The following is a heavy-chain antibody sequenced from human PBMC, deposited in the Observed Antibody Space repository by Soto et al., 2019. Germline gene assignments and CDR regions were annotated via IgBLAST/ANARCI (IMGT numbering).Heavy chain of an antibody. D-gene: IGHD3-10*01. Sequence: SETLSLTCAVYGGSFSGYYWSWIRQPPRKGMEWNGEINHSGSTNYNPSFKSRVTISVDTSKNHFFLKLSSVTAADTAVYYCAIYNYYGSGSYYNYPYYMDVWGKGTTVTVSS. J-gene: IGHJ6*03. CDR3: AIYNYYGSGSYYNYPYYMDV. CDR1: GGSFSGYY. V-gene: IGHV4-34*01. CDR2: INHSGST.